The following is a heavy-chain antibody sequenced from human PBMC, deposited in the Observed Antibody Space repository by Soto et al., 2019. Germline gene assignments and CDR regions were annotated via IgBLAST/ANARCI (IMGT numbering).Heavy chain of an antibody. Sequence: GGSLRLSCAASGFTFSNAWMSWVRQAPGKGLEWVGRIKSKTDGGTTDYAAPVKGRFTISRDDSKNTLYLQMNSLKTEDTAVYYCTTGPQLVPAAILGDYWGQGTLVTVSS. CDR2: IKSKTDGGTT. J-gene: IGHJ4*02. V-gene: IGHV3-15*01. D-gene: IGHD2-2*02. CDR1: GFTFSNAW. CDR3: TTGPQLVPAAILGDY.